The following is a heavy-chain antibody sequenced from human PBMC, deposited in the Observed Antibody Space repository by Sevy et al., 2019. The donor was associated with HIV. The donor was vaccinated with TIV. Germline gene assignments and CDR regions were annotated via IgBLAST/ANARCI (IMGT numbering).Heavy chain of an antibody. D-gene: IGHD1-26*01. CDR1: GFNFRIYA. CDR2: ISYDGSDK. Sequence: GGSLRLSCAASGFNFRIYAMHWVRQAPGKGLGWVAVISYDGSDKFYAESVKGRFTISRVNSKNMVFLQLNSLRGDDTAVYYCATGRQGATYGYWGQGTPVTVSS. V-gene: IGHV3-30*03. J-gene: IGHJ4*02. CDR3: ATGRQGATYGY.